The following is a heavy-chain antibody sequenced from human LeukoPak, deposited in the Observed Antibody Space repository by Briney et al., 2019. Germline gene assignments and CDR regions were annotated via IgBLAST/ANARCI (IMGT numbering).Heavy chain of an antibody. J-gene: IGHJ5*02. V-gene: IGHV4-38-2*02. CDR1: GYSISSDYY. Sequence: PSETLSLTCTVSGYSISSDYYWGWIRQPPGKGLEWIGSIYHSGSTNYNPSLKSRVTISVDKSKNQFSLKLSSVTAADTAVYYCAREIPGDTVFDPWGQGTLVTVSS. D-gene: IGHD4-17*01. CDR3: AREIPGDTVFDP. CDR2: IYHSGST.